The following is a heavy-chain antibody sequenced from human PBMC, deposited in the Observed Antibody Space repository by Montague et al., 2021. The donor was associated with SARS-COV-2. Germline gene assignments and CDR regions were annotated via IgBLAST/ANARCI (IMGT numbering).Heavy chain of an antibody. J-gene: IGHJ4*02. Sequence: SETLSLTCTVSGGSIISSGYYWTWIRQPPGQGLELIGTIYHSGSPYYNPSLKGRVSISLDTTKNQFSLKLNSVTAADTAVYYCARERGLEDGEDFDGWGQGTLVTVSS. CDR3: ARERGLEDGEDFDG. CDR1: GGSIISSGYY. V-gene: IGHV4-39*07. CDR2: IYHSGSP. D-gene: IGHD3-10*01.